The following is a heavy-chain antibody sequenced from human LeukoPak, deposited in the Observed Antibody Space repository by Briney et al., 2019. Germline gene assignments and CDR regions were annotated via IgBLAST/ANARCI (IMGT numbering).Heavy chain of an antibody. CDR1: GYTFTSYG. D-gene: IGHD3-16*02. CDR2: ISAYNGNT. CDR3: ARALMITFGGVIVNGPYYFDY. V-gene: IGHV1-18*04. J-gene: IGHJ4*02. Sequence: ASVKVPCKASGYTFTSYGISWVRQAPGQGLEWMGWISAYNGNTNYAQKLQGRVTMTTDTSTSTAYMELRSLRSDDTAVYYCARALMITFGGVIVNGPYYFDYWGQGTLVTVSS.